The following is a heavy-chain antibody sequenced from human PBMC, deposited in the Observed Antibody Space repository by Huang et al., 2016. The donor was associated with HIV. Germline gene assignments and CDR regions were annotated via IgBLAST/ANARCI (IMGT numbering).Heavy chain of an antibody. Sequence: EVQLLESGGGLVQPGGSLRLSCAASGFTFSSSGMRWVRQGPGEGLEGGSTSGGSGYTTYHADSVKGRFAVSRDNSKNTLYLQMNSLRAEDTAVYYCAKGGAGGTIRYFQHWGQGTLVTVSS. D-gene: IGHD6-13*01. CDR2: SGGSGYTT. CDR1: GFTFSSSG. CDR3: AKGGAGGTIRYFQH. J-gene: IGHJ1*01. V-gene: IGHV3-23*01.